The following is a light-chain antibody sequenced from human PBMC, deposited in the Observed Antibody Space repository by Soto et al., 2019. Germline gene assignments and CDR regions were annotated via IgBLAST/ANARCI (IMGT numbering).Light chain of an antibody. J-gene: IGKJ1*01. V-gene: IGKV3-20*01. CDR1: QSVSNRY. Sequence: ELVLTQSPGTLSLSPGDSATLSCRASQSVSNRYLAWYQQKTGQAPRLLIYGESSRATGIPDRLSGSGSGTDLNLTISRLEPEDFAVYYCQQYGSSSWTFGQGTKVDIK. CDR2: GES. CDR3: QQYGSSSWT.